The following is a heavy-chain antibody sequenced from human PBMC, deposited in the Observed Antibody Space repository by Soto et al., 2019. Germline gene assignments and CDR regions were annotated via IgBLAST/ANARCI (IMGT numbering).Heavy chain of an antibody. CDR1: GLTFTSYS. CDR3: ARDRGYTYGFDF. CDR2: IHSSSSTI. J-gene: IGHJ4*02. D-gene: IGHD5-18*01. Sequence: PGGSLRLSCAASGLTFTSYSMNWVRQAPGKGLEWVSFIHSSSSTIYYADSVKGRFTISRDNAKNSLYLQMNSLRDEDTAVYYCARDRGYTYGFDFWGQGALVPVSS. V-gene: IGHV3-48*02.